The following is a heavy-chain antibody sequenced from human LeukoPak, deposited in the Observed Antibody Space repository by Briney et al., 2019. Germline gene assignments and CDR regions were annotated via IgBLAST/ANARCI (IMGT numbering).Heavy chain of an antibody. D-gene: IGHD3-22*01. CDR1: GFTFSSYA. J-gene: IGHJ4*02. Sequence: GGSLRLSCAASGFTFSSYAMHWVRQAPGKGREWVAVISYDGSNKYYADSVKGRFTISRDNSKNTLYLQMNSLRAEDTAVYYCARAPPGRKVVFITIDYWGQGTLVTVSS. CDR3: ARAPPGRKVVFITIDY. CDR2: ISYDGSNK. V-gene: IGHV3-30-3*01.